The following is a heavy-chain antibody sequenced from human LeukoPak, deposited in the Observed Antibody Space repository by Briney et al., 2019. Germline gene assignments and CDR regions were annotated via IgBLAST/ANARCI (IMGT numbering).Heavy chain of an antibody. CDR2: INHSGST. CDR1: GGSFSGYY. J-gene: IGHJ6*03. D-gene: IGHD4-17*01. CDR3: ARDYPDYGDYAAPDYYYYMDV. V-gene: IGHV4-34*01. Sequence: PSETLSLTCAVYGGSFSGYYWSWIRQPPGKGLEWIGEINHSGSTNYSPSLKSRVTMSVDTSKNQFSLKLSSVTAADTAVYYCARDYPDYGDYAAPDYYYYMDVWGKGTTVTISS.